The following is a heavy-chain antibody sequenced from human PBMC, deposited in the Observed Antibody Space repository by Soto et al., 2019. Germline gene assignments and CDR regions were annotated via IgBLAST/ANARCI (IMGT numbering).Heavy chain of an antibody. CDR3: EREETAWPLAYGLDV. CDR2: IGTRSDI. D-gene: IGHD2-21*02. CDR1: GCTFSSYS. Sequence: GSLRLSCAASGCTFSSYSMHWVRQAPGKGLEWVSSIGTRSDIYYADSVKGRFTISRDNAKNSLSLQMNSMTAEDTAVYYCEREETAWPLAYGLDVWGQGTTVTVSS. V-gene: IGHV3-21*01. J-gene: IGHJ6*02.